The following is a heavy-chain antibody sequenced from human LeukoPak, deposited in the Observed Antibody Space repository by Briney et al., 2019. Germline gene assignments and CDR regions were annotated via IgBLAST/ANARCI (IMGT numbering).Heavy chain of an antibody. J-gene: IGHJ3*02. CDR3: ARVRPGQWLLRDAFDI. V-gene: IGHV3-21*01. CDR1: GFTFSYYN. D-gene: IGHD6-19*01. CDR2: ISSSSSYI. Sequence: GGSLRLSCAASGFTFSYYNINWVRQAPGKGLEWVSSISSSSSYIYYSDSVKGRFTISRDNAKNSLHLQMNSLRAEDTALYYCARVRPGQWLLRDAFDIWGQGTMVTVSS.